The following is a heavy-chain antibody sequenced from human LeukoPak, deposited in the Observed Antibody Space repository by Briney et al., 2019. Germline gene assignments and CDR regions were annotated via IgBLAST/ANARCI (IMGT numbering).Heavy chain of an antibody. CDR3: ARERGNLRGDAFDI. CDR2: IYSSGNT. J-gene: IGHJ3*02. CDR1: GRSISSYY. V-gene: IGHV4-4*07. D-gene: IGHD1-26*01. Sequence: PSETLSLTCTVSGRSISSYYWTWIWQPAGKGLEWIGRIYSSGNTNYNPSLESRVTTSIDTSKNQFSLKLSSVTAADTAVYYCARERGNLRGDAFDIWGQGTMVTVSS.